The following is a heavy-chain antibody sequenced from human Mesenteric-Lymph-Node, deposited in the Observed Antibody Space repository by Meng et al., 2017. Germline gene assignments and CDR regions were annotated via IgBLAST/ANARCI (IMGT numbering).Heavy chain of an antibody. D-gene: IGHD5-12*01. CDR3: AKCGWLDY. CDR2: ISSSGSTI. CDR1: GFTFSSYS. Sequence: GGSLRLSCAASGFTFSSYSMNWVRQAPGKGLEWVSSISSSGSTIYYADAVKGRFTISRDNAKNSLYLQMNSLRAEDTALYYCAKCGWLDYWGQGALVTVSS. J-gene: IGHJ4*02. V-gene: IGHV3-48*04.